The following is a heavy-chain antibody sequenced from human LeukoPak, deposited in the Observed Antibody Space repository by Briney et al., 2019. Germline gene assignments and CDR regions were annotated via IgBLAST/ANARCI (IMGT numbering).Heavy chain of an antibody. J-gene: IGHJ5*02. Sequence: PGGSLRLSCAASGFTFSSYSMNWVRQAPGKGLEWVSSISSSSSYIYYADSVKGRFTISRDNAKNSLYLQMNSLRAEDTAVYYCARGGITIFGVVTNWFDPWGQGTLVTVSS. D-gene: IGHD3-3*01. CDR1: GFTFSSYS. CDR2: ISSSSSYI. CDR3: ARGGITIFGVVTNWFDP. V-gene: IGHV3-21*01.